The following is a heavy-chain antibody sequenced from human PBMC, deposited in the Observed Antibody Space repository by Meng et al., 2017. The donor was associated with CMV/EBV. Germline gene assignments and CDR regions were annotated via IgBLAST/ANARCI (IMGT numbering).Heavy chain of an antibody. CDR3: ARDFILSGNYYYYYGMDV. V-gene: IGHV3-48*03. Sequence: GGSLRLSCAASGFTFSSYEMNWVRQAPGKGLEWVSYISSSGSTIYYADSVKGRFTISRDNAKNSLYLQMNSLRAEDTAVYYCARDFILSGNYYYYYGMDVWGQGTTVTVSS. CDR2: ISSSGSTI. J-gene: IGHJ6*02. D-gene: IGHD3-16*02. CDR1: GFTFSSYE.